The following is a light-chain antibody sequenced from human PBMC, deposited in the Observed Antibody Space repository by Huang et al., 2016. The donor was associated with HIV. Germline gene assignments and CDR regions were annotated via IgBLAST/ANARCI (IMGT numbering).Light chain of an antibody. V-gene: IGKV1-39*01. J-gene: IGKJ1*01. Sequence: DIQMTQSPASLSASVGDRVTITCRATQSISNYVNWYQQKPGKAPTLLIYGASTLQSGVPSRVSGSGSGTDFTLTISSLQPEDFTTYYCQQSYNTPPTFGQGTKVE. CDR1: QSISNY. CDR3: QQSYNTPPT. CDR2: GAS.